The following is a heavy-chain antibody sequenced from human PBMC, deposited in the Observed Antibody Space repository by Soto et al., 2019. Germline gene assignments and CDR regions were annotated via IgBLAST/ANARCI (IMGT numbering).Heavy chain of an antibody. D-gene: IGHD3-22*01. V-gene: IGHV3-23*01. J-gene: IGHJ4*02. CDR3: AKAPKPYYYDSSGYYSHY. Sequence: PGGSLRLSCAASGFTFSSYAMSWVRQAPGKGLEWVSAISGSGGSTYYADSVKGRFTISRDNSKNTLYLQMNSLRAEDTAVYYCAKAPKPYYYDSSGYYSHYWGQGTLVTVSS. CDR1: GFTFSSYA. CDR2: ISGSGGST.